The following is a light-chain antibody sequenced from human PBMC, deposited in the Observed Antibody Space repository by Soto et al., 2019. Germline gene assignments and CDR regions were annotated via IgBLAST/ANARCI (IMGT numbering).Light chain of an antibody. CDR2: GAS. CDR3: LRYRKWPLA. CDR1: QSVDNR. Sequence: EVVLPQSPGTLSVSPGEGATVSCKATQSVDNRLAWYQQKPGQAPRLHIAGASSRGTHIPDRFSGSEAGAQLTLSLTSLHSEDFAVYYFLRYRKWPLAFGGRTRVEIK. J-gene: IGKJ4*01. V-gene: IGKV3-15*01.